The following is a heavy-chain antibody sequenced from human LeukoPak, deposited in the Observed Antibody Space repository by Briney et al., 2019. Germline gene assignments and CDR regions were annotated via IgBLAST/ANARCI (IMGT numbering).Heavy chain of an antibody. CDR1: GYSISSGYY. CDR3: ASKSAYDFGFDY. Sequence: SETLSLTCTVSGYSISSGYYWGWIQPPPGKALEWIGNIYHSGSPYYNPSLKSRATISKDTPKNHFSLKLSSVTAADTAVYYCASKSAYDFGFDYWGQGALVTVSS. D-gene: IGHD5-12*01. V-gene: IGHV4-38-2*02. CDR2: IYHSGSP. J-gene: IGHJ4*02.